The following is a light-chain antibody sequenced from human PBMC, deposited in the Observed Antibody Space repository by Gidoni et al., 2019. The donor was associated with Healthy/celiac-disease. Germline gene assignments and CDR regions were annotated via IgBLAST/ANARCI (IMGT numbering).Light chain of an antibody. CDR2: GAS. CDR3: QQYNNPYT. J-gene: IGKJ2*01. CDR1: QSVSSN. Sequence: EIVMTQSPATLSVSPGERATLSCRASQSVSSNLAWYQQKPGQAPRLLIYGASTRATGIPARFRGSGSGTEFTLTISSLQSEDFAVYYCQQYNNPYTFGQGTKLEIK. V-gene: IGKV3-15*01.